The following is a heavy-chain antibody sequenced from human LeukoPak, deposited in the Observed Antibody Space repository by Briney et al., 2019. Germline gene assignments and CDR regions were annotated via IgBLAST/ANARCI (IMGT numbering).Heavy chain of an antibody. V-gene: IGHV3-7*01. CDR3: AKGRRTAMVTIDY. Sequence: GGSLRLSCAASGFTFSSYWMSWVRQAPGKGLEWVANIKQDGSEKYYVDSVKGRFTISRDNAKNSLYLQMNSLRAEDTAVYYCAKGRRTAMVTIDYWGQGTLVTVSS. J-gene: IGHJ4*02. CDR1: GFTFSSYW. CDR2: IKQDGSEK. D-gene: IGHD5-18*01.